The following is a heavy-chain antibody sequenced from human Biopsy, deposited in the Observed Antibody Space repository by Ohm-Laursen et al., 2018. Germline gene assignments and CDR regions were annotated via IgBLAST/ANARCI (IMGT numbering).Heavy chain of an antibody. D-gene: IGHD3-10*01. Sequence: SLRLSCAASGFTFSSHAVSWVRQAPGKGLEWVSVISGSGASTDSADSVKGRFTISRDNSKNTLYLQMNSLRAEDTAVYYCAGRGWGSGSSPFDYWGQGTLVTVSS. CDR2: ISGSGAST. CDR3: AGRGWGSGSSPFDY. V-gene: IGHV3-23*01. J-gene: IGHJ4*02. CDR1: GFTFSSHA.